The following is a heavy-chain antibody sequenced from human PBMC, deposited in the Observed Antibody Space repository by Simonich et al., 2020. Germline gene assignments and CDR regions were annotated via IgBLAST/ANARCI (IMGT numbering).Heavy chain of an antibody. D-gene: IGHD6-13*01. CDR1: GYTFTDSY. V-gene: IGHV1-69-2*01. CDR3: ATDTYSSSWYGGGVY. Sequence: EVQLVQSGAEVKKPGATVKISCKVSGYTFTDSYMHWVQQAPGKGLEWMGLVDPENGEKIYAEKFQGRVTITADTSTDTAYMELRSLRAEDTAVYYCATDTYSSSWYGGGVYWGQGTLVTVSS. CDR2: VDPENGEK. J-gene: IGHJ4*02.